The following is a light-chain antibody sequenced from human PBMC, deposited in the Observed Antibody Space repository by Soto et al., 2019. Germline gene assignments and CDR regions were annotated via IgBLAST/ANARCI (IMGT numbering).Light chain of an antibody. Sequence: DIQMTQSPTSLSASVGDRVTITCRASQGIRNYVAWYQQIPGKAPKLLFYAASTLQSGVPSRFSGSGSGTDFTLTINGPQPDDVATYSCQKSSSVPVFGPGSKVEIK. CDR2: AAS. V-gene: IGKV1-27*01. CDR3: QKSSSVPV. J-gene: IGKJ3*01. CDR1: QGIRNY.